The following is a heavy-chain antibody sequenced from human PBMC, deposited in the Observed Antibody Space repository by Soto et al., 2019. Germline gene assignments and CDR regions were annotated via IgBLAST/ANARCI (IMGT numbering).Heavy chain of an antibody. J-gene: IGHJ4*02. V-gene: IGHV1-18*01. D-gene: IGHD1-1*01. CDR3: ARGRYGDY. CDR2: ISAHNGNT. Sequence: QVHLVQPGAEVKKPGASVKVSCKGSGYAFTTYGITGVRQAPGQVLEWMGWISAHNGNTNYAQKLQGRVTVTRDTSTSTAYMELRSLRSDDTAVYYCARGRYGDYWGQGALVTVSS. CDR1: GYAFTTYG.